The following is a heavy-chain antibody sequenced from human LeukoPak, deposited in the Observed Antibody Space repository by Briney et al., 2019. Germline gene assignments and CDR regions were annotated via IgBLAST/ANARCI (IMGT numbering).Heavy chain of an antibody. CDR1: GGSINTYY. J-gene: IGHJ4*02. CDR3: ARDTGYYRNFDY. CDR2: IYYSGTT. Sequence: SVTLSLTCTVSGGSINTYYWSWIRQPPGKGLEWIGYIYYSGTTNYNPSLKSQVAMSVYTSRNQFSLKLSSVTAADAAMYYCARDTGYYRNFDYWGQGTLVTVSS. V-gene: IGHV4-59*01. D-gene: IGHD1-26*01.